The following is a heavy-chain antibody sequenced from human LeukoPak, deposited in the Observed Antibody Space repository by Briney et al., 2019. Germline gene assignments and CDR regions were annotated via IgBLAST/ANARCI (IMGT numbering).Heavy chain of an antibody. CDR1: GYSISSGYY. D-gene: IGHD2-21*02. V-gene: IGHV4-38-2*01. J-gene: IGHJ3*02. CDR3: EAYCGGDCYPIDAFDI. Sequence: SETLSLTCAVSGYSISSGYYWGWIRQPPGKGLEWIGEINHSGSTNYNPSLKSRVTISVDTSKNQFSLKLSSVTAADTAVYYCEAYCGGDCYPIDAFDIWGQGTMVTVSS. CDR2: INHSGST.